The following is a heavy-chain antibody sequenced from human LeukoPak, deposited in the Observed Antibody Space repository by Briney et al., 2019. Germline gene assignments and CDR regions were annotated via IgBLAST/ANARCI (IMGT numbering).Heavy chain of an antibody. CDR2: IYHCGSN. D-gene: IGHD2-2*01. CDR1: GYSISSGYY. J-gene: IGHJ4*02. V-gene: IGHV4-38-2*02. CDR3: ARVRRYCSRTICYRYYFDY. Sequence: SETLSLICTVSGYSISSGYYWGWIRQPPGEGLEWIETIYHCGSNYYNPSLESRVTISDDTSKNQYSLKLASVTAADSAVDYVARVRRYCSRTICYRYYFDYWGQGTLVSVSS.